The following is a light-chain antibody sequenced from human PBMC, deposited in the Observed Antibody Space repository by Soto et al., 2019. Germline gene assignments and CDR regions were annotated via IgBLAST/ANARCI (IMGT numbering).Light chain of an antibody. J-gene: IGKJ2*01. CDR1: QSITSSY. V-gene: IGKV3-20*01. Sequence: EIVLTQSPGTLSLSPGERATLSCRASQSITSSYLAWYQQKPGQAPRLLIYGASRRATDIPDRFSGSGSGTYFALTISRLEPEDFAVYFCQLYDSSSYTFGQGTKLEIK. CDR2: GAS. CDR3: QLYDSSSYT.